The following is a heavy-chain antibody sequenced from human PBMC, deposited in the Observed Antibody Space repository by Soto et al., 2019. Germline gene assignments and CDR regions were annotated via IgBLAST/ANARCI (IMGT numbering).Heavy chain of an antibody. V-gene: IGHV1-8*01. Sequence: ASVKVSCKASRLSFPIDDIIWLLQTIGQGLEFMGWMNPSGSNTGYAQKFQGRATFTWNTPTSTAYMDLSGLRSEDTAVYYCARGSHEYYYDFWSGWAPQAFDIWGQGTMVTVSS. J-gene: IGHJ3*02. CDR3: ARGSHEYYYDFWSGWAPQAFDI. CDR2: MNPSGSNT. CDR1: RLSFPIDD. D-gene: IGHD3-3*01.